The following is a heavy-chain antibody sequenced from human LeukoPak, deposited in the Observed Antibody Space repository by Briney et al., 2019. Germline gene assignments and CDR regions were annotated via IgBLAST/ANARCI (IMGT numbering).Heavy chain of an antibody. CDR2: IYTSGST. Sequence: PSETLSLTCTVSGGSISSYYWSWIRQPAGKGLEWIGRIYTSGSTNYNPSLKSRVTMSVDTSKNQFSLKLSSVTAADTAVYYCASHAYVLNNYYYGMDVWGQGTTVTVSS. V-gene: IGHV4-4*07. J-gene: IGHJ6*02. CDR1: GGSISSYY. CDR3: ASHAYVLNNYYYGMDV. D-gene: IGHD3-16*01.